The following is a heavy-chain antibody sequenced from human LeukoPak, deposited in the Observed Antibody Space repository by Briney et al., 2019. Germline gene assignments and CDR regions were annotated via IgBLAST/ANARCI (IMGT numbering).Heavy chain of an antibody. D-gene: IGHD3-3*01. J-gene: IGHJ4*02. Sequence: GGSLRLSCAASGFTFSDYYMSWIRQAPGKGLEWVSYISSSGSTIYYADSVKGRFTISRDNAKNSLYLQMNSLRAEDTAVYYCARDPQSYYDFWSGPRRYFDYWGQGTLVTVSS. CDR1: GFTFSDYY. V-gene: IGHV3-11*04. CDR2: ISSSGSTI. CDR3: ARDPQSYYDFWSGPRRYFDY.